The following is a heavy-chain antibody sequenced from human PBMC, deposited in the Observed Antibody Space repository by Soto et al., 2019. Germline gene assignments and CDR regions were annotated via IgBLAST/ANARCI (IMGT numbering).Heavy chain of an antibody. CDR1: GDSITAYY. V-gene: IGHV4-59*01. J-gene: IGHJ6*02. CDR2: IYHNGET. CDR3: ARDKGGEFLTGSGMDV. Sequence: QMQLQESGPGLVKPSETLSLICSVSGDSITAYYLSWLRQSPGKELEWIGYIYHNGETNYNPSLKSGVTISADTSKTQFSLRLSSVTAADTGVYYCARDKGGEFLTGSGMDVWGQGTTVIVSS. D-gene: IGHD3-10*01.